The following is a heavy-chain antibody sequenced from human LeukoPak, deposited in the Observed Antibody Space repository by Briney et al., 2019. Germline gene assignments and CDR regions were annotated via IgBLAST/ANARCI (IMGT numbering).Heavy chain of an antibody. Sequence: SETLSLTCTVSGVSISPYYWTWLRQSPGKGLEWVGSVYYSGTTKYSPSLNSRLTISVDTSNNQVSLMLKSVTAADTAVYYCARHTYYDTHGFHLGWFDPWGQGSLVSVSS. V-gene: IGHV4-59*08. CDR3: ARHTYYDTHGFHLGWFDP. J-gene: IGHJ5*02. CDR2: VYYSGTT. CDR1: GVSISPYY. D-gene: IGHD3-22*01.